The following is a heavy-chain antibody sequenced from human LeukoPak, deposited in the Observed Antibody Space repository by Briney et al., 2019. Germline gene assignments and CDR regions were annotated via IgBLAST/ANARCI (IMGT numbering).Heavy chain of an antibody. Sequence: PSETLSLTCTVSGGSISSSSYYWGWLRQPPGKGLEWIGSIYYSGSTYYNPSLKSRVTISVDTSKNQFSLKLSSVTAADTAVYYCARLTAYYYDSSGYYFDYWGQGTLVTVSS. CDR1: GGSISSSSYY. CDR2: IYYSGST. J-gene: IGHJ4*02. V-gene: IGHV4-39*01. D-gene: IGHD3-22*01. CDR3: ARLTAYYYDSSGYYFDY.